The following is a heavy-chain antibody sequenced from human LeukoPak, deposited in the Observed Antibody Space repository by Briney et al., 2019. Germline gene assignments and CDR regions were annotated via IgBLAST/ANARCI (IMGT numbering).Heavy chain of an antibody. J-gene: IGHJ6*03. V-gene: IGHV1-8*02. Sequence: ASVKVSCKASGGTFSSDTINWVRQAPGQGLEWMGWMNPNSGNTGYAQKFQGRVTMTRNTSISTAYMELSSLRSEDTAVYYCARVLKGAMKTKGLYYMDVWGKGTTVTVSS. D-gene: IGHD2-2*01. CDR2: MNPNSGNT. CDR1: GGTFSSDT. CDR3: ARVLKGAMKTKGLYYMDV.